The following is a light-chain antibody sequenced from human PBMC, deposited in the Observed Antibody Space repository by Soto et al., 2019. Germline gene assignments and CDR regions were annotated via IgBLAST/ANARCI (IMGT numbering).Light chain of an antibody. CDR1: QGISHY. Sequence: DIQMTQSPSSLSASVGDRVTITCRASQGISHYFAWNQQKPRKVPKLLSYAPSTLHSGVPSRCSGSGSVTDFAPSIMWVQPEDDSTFYGQMFNSAPITFGGAINVESK. J-gene: IGKJ4*01. V-gene: IGKV1-27*01. CDR3: QMFNSAPIT. CDR2: APS.